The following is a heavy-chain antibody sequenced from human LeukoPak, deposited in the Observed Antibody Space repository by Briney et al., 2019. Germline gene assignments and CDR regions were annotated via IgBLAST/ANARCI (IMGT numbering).Heavy chain of an antibody. J-gene: IGHJ4*02. CDR3: AKDRLGAILYFDS. Sequence: GGSLRLSCARSGFSFSNYGMSWVRHAPGEGLEWVSALSGSADRPYYADSVKGRFTISRDNSKNPVFLHINSRRADDTAVYYCAKDRLGAILYFDSWGQGTLVTVSS. V-gene: IGHV3-23*01. CDR1: GFSFSNYG. CDR2: LSGSADRP. D-gene: IGHD1-26*01.